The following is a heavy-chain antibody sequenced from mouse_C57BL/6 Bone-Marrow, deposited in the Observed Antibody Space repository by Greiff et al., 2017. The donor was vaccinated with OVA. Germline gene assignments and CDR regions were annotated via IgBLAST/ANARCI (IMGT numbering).Heavy chain of an antibody. V-gene: IGHV5-16*01. Sequence: EVMLVESEGGLVQPGSSMKLSCTASGFTFSDYYMAWVRQVPEKGLEWVANINYDGSSTYYLDSLKSRFIISRDNAKNILYLQMSSLKSEDTATYYCARSDGYYYAMDYWGQGTSVTVSS. J-gene: IGHJ4*01. D-gene: IGHD2-3*01. CDR1: GFTFSDYY. CDR2: INYDGSST. CDR3: ARSDGYYYAMDY.